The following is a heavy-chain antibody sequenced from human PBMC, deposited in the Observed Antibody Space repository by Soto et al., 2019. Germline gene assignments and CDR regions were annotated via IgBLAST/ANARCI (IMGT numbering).Heavy chain of an antibody. CDR2: ISVSGGST. CDR1: GFTFSSYA. Sequence: EVQLLESGGGLVQPGGSLRLSCAASGFTFSSYAMTWVRQAPGKGLEWVSAISVSGGSTYYADSVKGRFTISRDNSKNTLYLQMNSLRAEDTAVYYCAKDPNSSGWYGYYYYYYMDVWGKGTTVTVSS. V-gene: IGHV3-23*01. D-gene: IGHD6-19*01. CDR3: AKDPNSSGWYGYYYYYYMDV. J-gene: IGHJ6*03.